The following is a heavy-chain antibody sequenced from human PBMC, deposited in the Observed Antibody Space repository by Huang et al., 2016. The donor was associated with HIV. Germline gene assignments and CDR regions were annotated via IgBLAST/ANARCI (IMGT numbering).Heavy chain of an antibody. Sequence: QVQLLQSGAEVKKPGSSVKVSCKASGGPFRSYSIAWVRQAPGQGLEGMACLMPVFDSPNYAQKLQGRVRVTADESTSTVYMELRDLRPDDTAVYFCARGSLEYSVSSSLDYWGQGTHVTVSS. CDR3: ARGSLEYSVSSSLDY. CDR2: LMPVFDSP. D-gene: IGHD4-4*01. V-gene: IGHV1-69*13. CDR1: GGPFRSYS. J-gene: IGHJ4*02.